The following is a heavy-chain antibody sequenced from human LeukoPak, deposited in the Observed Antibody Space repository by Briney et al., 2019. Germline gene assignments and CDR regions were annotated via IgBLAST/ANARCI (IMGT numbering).Heavy chain of an antibody. CDR1: GYSISSGYY. J-gene: IGHJ4*02. CDR3: ARVGRGDYFDY. D-gene: IGHD2-15*01. V-gene: IGHV4-38-2*02. Sequence: SETLSLTCTVSGYSISSGYYWGWIRQPPGKGLEWIGSIYHSGSTYYNPSLKSRVTISVDTSKNQFSLKLSSVTAADTAVYYCARVGRGDYFDYWGQGTLVTVSS. CDR2: IYHSGST.